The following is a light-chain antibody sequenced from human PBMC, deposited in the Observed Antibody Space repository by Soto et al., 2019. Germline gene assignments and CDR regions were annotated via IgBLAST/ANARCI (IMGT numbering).Light chain of an antibody. CDR1: QSATSNY. Sequence: EIALTQSPGTLSLSPGERATLSCRASQSATSNYLAWYQQKPGQAPRLLLFGASIRDTGIPVRFSGSGSGTDFTLTITRLEPEDFAVYYCHQYGSSPGTFGQGTKVDIK. V-gene: IGKV3-20*01. J-gene: IGKJ1*01. CDR2: GAS. CDR3: HQYGSSPGT.